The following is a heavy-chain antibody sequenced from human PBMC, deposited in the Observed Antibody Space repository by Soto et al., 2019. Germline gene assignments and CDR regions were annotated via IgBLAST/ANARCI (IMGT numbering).Heavy chain of an antibody. J-gene: IGHJ6*02. V-gene: IGHV3-30*18. D-gene: IGHD3-10*01. CDR1: GFTFSSYG. CDR3: AKDRGGFTMVRGVPFPYYYYGMDV. Sequence: GGSLRLSCAASGFTFSSYGMHWVRQAPGKGLEWVAVISYDGSNKYYADSVKGRFTISRDNSKNTLYLQMNSLRAEDTAVYYCAKDRGGFTMVRGVPFPYYYYGMDVWGQGTTVTVSS. CDR2: ISYDGSNK.